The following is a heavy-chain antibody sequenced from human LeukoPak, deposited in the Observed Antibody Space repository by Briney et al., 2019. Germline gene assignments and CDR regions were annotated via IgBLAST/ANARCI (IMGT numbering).Heavy chain of an antibody. CDR1: GNYW. Sequence: PGGSLRPSCAASGNYWMHWVRQVPGKGLVWVSHINSDGSWTSYADSVKGRFTISRDNSKNTLYLQMNSLRAEDTAVYYCARDRDCSSTSCSILLPHWFDPWGQGTLVTVSS. CDR3: ARDRDCSSTSCSILLPHWFDP. V-gene: IGHV3-74*01. D-gene: IGHD2-2*01. CDR2: INSDGSWT. J-gene: IGHJ5*02.